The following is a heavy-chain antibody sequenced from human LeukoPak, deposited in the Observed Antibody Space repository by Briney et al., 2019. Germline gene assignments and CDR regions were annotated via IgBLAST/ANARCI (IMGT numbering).Heavy chain of an antibody. Sequence: SETLSLTCAVYGGSFSDYSWSWIRQPPGKGLEWIGEINHSGGTNNNPSLMSRVIMSVDTSKNQFSLKVSSVTAADTAVYYCARLAAGVANHFDYWGQGTLVTVSS. D-gene: IGHD2-8*01. V-gene: IGHV4-34*01. CDR2: INHSGGT. J-gene: IGHJ4*02. CDR3: ARLAAGVANHFDY. CDR1: GGSFSDYS.